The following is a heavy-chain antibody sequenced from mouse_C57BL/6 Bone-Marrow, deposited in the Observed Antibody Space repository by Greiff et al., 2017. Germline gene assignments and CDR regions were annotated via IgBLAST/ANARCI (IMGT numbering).Heavy chain of an antibody. V-gene: IGHV1-50*01. Sequence: VQLQQPGAELVKPGASVKLSCKASGYTFTSYWMQWVKQRPGQGLEWIGEIDPSDSYTNYNQKFKGKATLTVDTSSSTAYMQLSSLTSEDSAVYYCARDYYGNLYYFDYWGQGTTLTVSS. D-gene: IGHD1-1*01. CDR3: ARDYYGNLYYFDY. J-gene: IGHJ2*01. CDR2: IDPSDSYT. CDR1: GYTFTSYW.